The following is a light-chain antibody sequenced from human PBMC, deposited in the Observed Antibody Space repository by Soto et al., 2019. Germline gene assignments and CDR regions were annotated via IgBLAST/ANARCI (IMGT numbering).Light chain of an antibody. Sequence: DIQLPPSPSTLSASVGDRVTITCRASQGISNYVAWYQQKPGKAPKLLIYAASTLQSGVPSRFSGSGSGTDFTLTISSLQPEDFATYYGQRLSHAFGGGTKVDIK. CDR3: QRLSHA. V-gene: IGKV1-9*01. CDR1: QGISNY. J-gene: IGKJ4*01. CDR2: AAS.